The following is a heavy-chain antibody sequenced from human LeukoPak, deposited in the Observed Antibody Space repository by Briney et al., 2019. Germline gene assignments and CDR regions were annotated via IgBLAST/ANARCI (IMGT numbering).Heavy chain of an antibody. CDR3: ARDGVTAAGLMDV. V-gene: IGHV4-34*01. D-gene: IGHD6-25*01. CDR2: INHSGST. Sequence: SETLSLTCAVYGGSFSGYYWSWIRQPPGKGLEWIGEINHSGSTNYNPSLKSRVTISVDTSKNQFSLKLSSVTAADTAVYYCARDGVTAAGLMDVWGKGTTVTVSS. J-gene: IGHJ6*04. CDR1: GGSFSGYY.